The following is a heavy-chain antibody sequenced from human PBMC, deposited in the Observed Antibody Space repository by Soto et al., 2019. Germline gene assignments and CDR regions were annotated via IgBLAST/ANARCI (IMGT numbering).Heavy chain of an antibody. D-gene: IGHD3-22*01. J-gene: IGHJ3*02. V-gene: IGHV1-18*01. CDR2: ISAYNGNT. Sequence: QVQLVQSGAEVKKPGASVKVSCKASGYTFTSYGISWVRQAPGQGLEWMGWISAYNGNTNYAQKLQGRVTMTTDTSTSTAYMELRSLRSDDTAVYYCAREIMDYYDSSGYYHALDIWGQGTMVTVSS. CDR1: GYTFTSYG. CDR3: AREIMDYYDSSGYYHALDI.